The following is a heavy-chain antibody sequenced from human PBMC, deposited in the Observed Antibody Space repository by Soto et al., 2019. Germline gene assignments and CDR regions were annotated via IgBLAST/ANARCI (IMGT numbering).Heavy chain of an antibody. CDR3: ARPSRGYSSSSRYYYYYMDV. V-gene: IGHV5-51*01. Sequence: GESLKISCKGSGYSFTSYWIGWVRQMPGKGLEWMGIIYPGDSDTRYSPSFQGQVTISADKSISTAYLQWSSLKASDTAMYYCARPSRGYSSSSRYYYYYMDVWGKGTTVTVSS. CDR1: GYSFTSYW. J-gene: IGHJ6*03. CDR2: IYPGDSDT. D-gene: IGHD6-6*01.